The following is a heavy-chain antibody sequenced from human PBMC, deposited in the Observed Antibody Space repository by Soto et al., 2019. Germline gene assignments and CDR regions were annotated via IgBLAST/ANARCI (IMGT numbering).Heavy chain of an antibody. D-gene: IGHD2-21*02. CDR3: ARSIVVVTALDY. CDR1: GYTFTRNA. J-gene: IGHJ4*02. CDR2: IKAGNGDT. Sequence: ASVKVSCKASGYTFTRNAIHWVRQAPGQRLEWIGRIKAGNGDTKYSQKFQGRVTITRDTSASTAYMELSSLRSEDTAVYYCARSIVVVTALDYWGQGTLVTVSS. V-gene: IGHV1-3*01.